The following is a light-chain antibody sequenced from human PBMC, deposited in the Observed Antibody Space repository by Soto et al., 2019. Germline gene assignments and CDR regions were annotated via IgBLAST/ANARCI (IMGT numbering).Light chain of an antibody. CDR1: QSVRTY. CDR3: QQRTDWPLT. V-gene: IGKV3-11*01. J-gene: IGKJ4*01. Sequence: EIVLTQSPATLSSSPGDRVTLSCRASQSVRTYLAWYQQRPGQAPRLLIYDASNRATGIPARFSGSGSGTDFTLTISSLEPEDFAIYYCQQRTDWPLTFGGGTKLEI. CDR2: DAS.